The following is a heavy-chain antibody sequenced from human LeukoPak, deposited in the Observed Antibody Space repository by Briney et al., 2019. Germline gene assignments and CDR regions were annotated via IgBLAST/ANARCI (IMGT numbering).Heavy chain of an antibody. CDR2: ISYDGGNK. J-gene: IGHJ4*02. V-gene: IGHV3-30*18. Sequence: PGGSLRLSCAASGFTFSSYGMHWVRQAPGKGLEWVAVISYDGGNKYYTDSVKGRFTISRDNSKNTLYLQMNSLRAEDTAVYYCSKDLGLRWANSWGLDYWGQGTLVTVSS. D-gene: IGHD4-23*01. CDR1: GFTFSSYG. CDR3: SKDLGLRWANSWGLDY.